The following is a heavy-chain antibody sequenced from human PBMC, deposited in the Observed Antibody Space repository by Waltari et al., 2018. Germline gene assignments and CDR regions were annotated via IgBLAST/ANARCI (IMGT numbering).Heavy chain of an antibody. Sequence: EVQLVESGGGLIQPGGSLRLSCAASGFTFSNNYMSWIRLAPGEGRGWVAAINAGGGVGTTYYADSVKGRFTISRDDSKTTLFLQMNSLRAEDTAVYYCARSGLGSPLEWLRMFDYWGQGTLVTVSS. J-gene: IGHJ4*02. CDR1: GFTFSNNY. D-gene: IGHD5-12*01. CDR2: INAGGGVGTT. V-gene: IGHV3-53*01. CDR3: ARSGLGSPLEWLRMFDY.